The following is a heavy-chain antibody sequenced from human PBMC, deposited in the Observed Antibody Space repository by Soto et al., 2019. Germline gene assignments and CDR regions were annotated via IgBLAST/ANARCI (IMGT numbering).Heavy chain of an antibody. CDR3: VRDGVGSGHFYGFFDY. D-gene: IGHD3-10*01. V-gene: IGHV3-33*01. Sequence: QVQLVESGGGVVQPGRSLRLSCAATGFTFSGYGMHWVRQAPGKGLEWVAVVRHDGSNIYYADSVKGRFTISRDNSKKALDLQMTGLRAEDTAVYYCVRDGVGSGHFYGFFDYWGQGTLVTVSS. J-gene: IGHJ4*02. CDR2: VRHDGSNI. CDR1: GFTFSGYG.